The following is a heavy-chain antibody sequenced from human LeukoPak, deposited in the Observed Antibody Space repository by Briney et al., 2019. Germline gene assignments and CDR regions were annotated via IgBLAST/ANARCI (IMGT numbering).Heavy chain of an antibody. CDR2: IRTTSVST. V-gene: IGHV3-23*01. CDR3: AKRPSVATPQFDY. Sequence: GGSLRLSCAASGFTFSNYAMSWVRQAPGKGLEWVSTIRTTSVSTEYADSVKGRFTISRDNSKSTLYLQMNSLRAEDTAVYYCAKRPSVATPQFDYWGQGTLVTVSS. CDR1: GFTFSNYA. D-gene: IGHD2-21*02. J-gene: IGHJ4*02.